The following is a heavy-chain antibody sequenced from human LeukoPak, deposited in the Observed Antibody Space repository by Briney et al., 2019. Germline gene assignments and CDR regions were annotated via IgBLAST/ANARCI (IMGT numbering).Heavy chain of an antibody. V-gene: IGHV1-8*01. CDR1: GYTFISYD. CDR2: MNPNSGNT. D-gene: IGHD3-3*02. J-gene: IGHJ4*02. Sequence: GASVKVSCKASGYTFISYDINWVRQATGQGLEWMGWMNPNSGNTAYAQKFQGRVTMTRNTSISTAYMELSSLRSEDTAVYYCARFKQLARGFDYWGQGTLVTVSS. CDR3: ARFKQLARGFDY.